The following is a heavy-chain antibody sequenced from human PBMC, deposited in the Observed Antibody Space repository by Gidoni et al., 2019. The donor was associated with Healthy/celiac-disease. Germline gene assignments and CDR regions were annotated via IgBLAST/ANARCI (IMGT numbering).Heavy chain of an antibody. D-gene: IGHD6-19*01. CDR2: IYSGGST. Sequence: EVQLVESGGGLVQPGGSLSLSCAASGFTVSRNYMSWVRQAPGKGLEWVSVIYSGGSTYYADSVKGRFTISRDNSKNTLYLQMNSLRAEDTAVYYCARASPQYSSGWYYFDYWGQGTLVTVSS. CDR1: GFTVSRNY. V-gene: IGHV3-66*01. J-gene: IGHJ4*02. CDR3: ARASPQYSSGWYYFDY.